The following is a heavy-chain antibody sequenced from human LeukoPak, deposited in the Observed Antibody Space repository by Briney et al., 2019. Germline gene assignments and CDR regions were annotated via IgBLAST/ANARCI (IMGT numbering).Heavy chain of an antibody. J-gene: IGHJ4*02. CDR2: SYYSGST. Sequence: SETLSLTCTVSGGSISSYYWSWIRQPPGKGLEWIGYSYYSGSTNYNPSLKSRVTISVDTSKNQFSLKLSSVTAADTAVYYCARDGGQRGYSYGYVLDFDYWGQGTLVTVSS. D-gene: IGHD5-18*01. CDR1: GGSISSYY. V-gene: IGHV4-59*01. CDR3: ARDGGQRGYSYGYVLDFDY.